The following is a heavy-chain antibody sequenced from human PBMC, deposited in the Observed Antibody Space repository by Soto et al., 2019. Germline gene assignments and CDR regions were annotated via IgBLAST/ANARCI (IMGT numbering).Heavy chain of an antibody. Sequence: TLSLTCNGSVGSIRSYYWTWIRQPPGKGLEWIGYISSSGTTNYNPSLKSRVTLSVATSKNQFSLNLSSLTAADTAVYYCARGSGITGTIDYWGQGTLVTVSS. J-gene: IGHJ4*02. V-gene: IGHV4-59*01. CDR2: ISSSGTT. D-gene: IGHD1-20*01. CDR1: VGSIRSYY. CDR3: ARGSGITGTIDY.